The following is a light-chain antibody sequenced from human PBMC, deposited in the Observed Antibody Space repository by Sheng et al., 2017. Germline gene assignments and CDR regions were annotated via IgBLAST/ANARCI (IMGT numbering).Light chain of an antibody. CDR2: AAS. V-gene: IGKV1-8*01. Sequence: AIRMTQSPSSFSASTGDRVTITCRASQGISSYLAWYQQKPGKAPKVLIYAASTLQSGVPSRFSGSGSGTDFTLTINCLQSEDFATYYCQQYYSYPWTFGQGTKVGNQT. CDR1: QGISSY. J-gene: IGKJ1*01. CDR3: QQYYSYPWT.